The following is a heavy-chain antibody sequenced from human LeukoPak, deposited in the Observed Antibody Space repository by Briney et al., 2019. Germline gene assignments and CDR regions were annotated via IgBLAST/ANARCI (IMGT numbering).Heavy chain of an antibody. D-gene: IGHD2-2*01. CDR2: IYSGGST. CDR3: ARGYQLLSGWFDP. V-gene: IGHV3-53*05. J-gene: IGHJ5*01. Sequence: PGGSLRLSCAASGFTVSSNYMSWVRQAPGKGLEWVSVIYSGGSTYYADSVKGRFTISRDTSKNTVHLQMKNLRTDDTAIYYCARGYQLLSGWFDPWGQGTLVTVSS. CDR1: GFTVSSNY.